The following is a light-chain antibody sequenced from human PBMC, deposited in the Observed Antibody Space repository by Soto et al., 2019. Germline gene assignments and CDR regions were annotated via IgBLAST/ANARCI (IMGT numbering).Light chain of an antibody. CDR2: DAS. CDR3: QQRSTWPLT. J-gene: IGKJ4*01. Sequence: EIVVTQSPATLSLSPGERASLTCRASQSIGRYLAWYQQKPGQVPRLLIYDASNRATGIPARFSGSGSGTDFTLTISSLEPEDFAVYYCQQRSTWPLTFGGGTNVEI. CDR1: QSIGRY. V-gene: IGKV3-11*01.